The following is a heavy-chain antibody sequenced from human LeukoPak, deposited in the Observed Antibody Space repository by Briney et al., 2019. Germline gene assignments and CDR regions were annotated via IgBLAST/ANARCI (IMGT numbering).Heavy chain of an antibody. Sequence: PGGSLRLSCAASGFTFSDYEMNWVRQAPGKGLEWVSFISSRGSTKYYADSVKGRFTISRDNAKNSLYLQMNSLRAEDTAVYYCASVNYYDSSGYLPMEYYFDYWGQGTLVTVSS. D-gene: IGHD3-22*01. V-gene: IGHV3-48*03. CDR2: ISSRGSTK. CDR1: GFTFSDYE. J-gene: IGHJ4*02. CDR3: ASVNYYDSSGYLPMEYYFDY.